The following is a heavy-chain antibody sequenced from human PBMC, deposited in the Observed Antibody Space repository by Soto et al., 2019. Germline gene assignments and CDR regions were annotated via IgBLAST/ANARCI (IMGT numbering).Heavy chain of an antibody. J-gene: IGHJ5*02. CDR1: GFSLSSSGEG. CDR3: ARTIGLTWFGP. CDR2: IYWDDEK. V-gene: IGHV2-5*02. D-gene: IGHD1-26*01. Sequence: QITLKESGPTLVKPTETLTLTCTFSGFSLSSSGEGVGWIRQPPGKALEWLALIYWDDEKRYSPALKSRLTITHDTSKNQLVLTMTNMDPLDTTTYYCARTIGLTWFGPWGQGTLGIVSS.